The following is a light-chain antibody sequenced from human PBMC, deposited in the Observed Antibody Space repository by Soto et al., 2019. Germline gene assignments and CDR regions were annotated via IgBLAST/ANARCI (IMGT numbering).Light chain of an antibody. J-gene: IGKJ3*01. CDR1: QAIRND. V-gene: IGKV1-6*01. CDR3: QQSYITLFT. CDR2: AAS. Sequence: AIQMTQSPSSLSASVGDRVTITCRASQAIRNDLGWYQQKPGKAPKLLMYAASTLQSGVPSRFSGSGSATDFTLTISSLQPKDIETHYCQQSYITLFTVGPGTKVDIK.